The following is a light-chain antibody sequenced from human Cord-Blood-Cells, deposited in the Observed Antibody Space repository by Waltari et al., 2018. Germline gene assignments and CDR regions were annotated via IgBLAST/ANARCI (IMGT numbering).Light chain of an antibody. V-gene: IGKV3-20*01. Sequence: EIVLTQSPGTLSLSPGERATLSCRASQSVSSSYLAWYQQKPGQPPRLLIDGASSRATGIPDRFSGSGSGTDLTLTISRLEPEDFAVYYCQQYGSSPITFGQGTRLEIK. CDR3: QQYGSSPIT. CDR1: QSVSSSY. J-gene: IGKJ5*01. CDR2: GAS.